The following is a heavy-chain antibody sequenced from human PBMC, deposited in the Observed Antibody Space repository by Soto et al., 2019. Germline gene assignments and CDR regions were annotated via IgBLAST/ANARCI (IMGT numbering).Heavy chain of an antibody. CDR1: GHSFASCG. CDR2: IRAYNCKK. J-gene: IGHJ5*02. Sequence: ASEKVSSQASGHSFASCGIILVRHAPGRWLEWMVWIRAYNCKKNYAQTLQGRVTMTTATYTSTAYMELRSLRSDDTAAYYCAREELKLSWNLYKWLDPWGHGTLVSVSS. V-gene: IGHV1-18*04. D-gene: IGHD1-7*01. CDR3: AREELKLSWNLYKWLDP.